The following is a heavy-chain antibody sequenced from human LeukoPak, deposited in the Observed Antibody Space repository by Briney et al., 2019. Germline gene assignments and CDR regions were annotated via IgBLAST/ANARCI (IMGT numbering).Heavy chain of an antibody. CDR1: GYTFTTDY. J-gene: IGHJ6*03. Sequence: ASVKVSCKASGYTFTTDYIHWVRQAPGQGLEWMGIINPSGGSTTYAQKFQGRVIMTGDTSTSTVYMELRSLRSEDTAVYYCARDGECSSTSCYLDYYYMDVWGKGTTVTVSS. D-gene: IGHD2-2*01. CDR3: ARDGECSSTSCYLDYYYMDV. CDR2: INPSGGST. V-gene: IGHV1-46*01.